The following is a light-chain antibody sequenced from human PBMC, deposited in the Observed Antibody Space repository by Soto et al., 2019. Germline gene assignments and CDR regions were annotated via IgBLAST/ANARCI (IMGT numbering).Light chain of an antibody. Sequence: QSALTQPPSASGSPGQSVTITCSGTSSDVGEENYVSWYQQHPGKVPKLILYEVSKRPSGVPDRFSGSRSGNTASLTVSGLQAEDEADYYCCSYTSSGTPVFGGGTKVTVL. CDR2: EVS. CDR3: CSYTSSGTPV. CDR1: SSDVGEENY. V-gene: IGLV2-8*01. J-gene: IGLJ3*02.